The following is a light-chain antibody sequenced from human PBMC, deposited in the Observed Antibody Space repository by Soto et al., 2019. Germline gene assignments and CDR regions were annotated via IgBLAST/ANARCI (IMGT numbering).Light chain of an antibody. Sequence: QSALTQPPSASATPGQRVTISCSGSNSNIGTNTVNWYQQLPGTAPRLLIYTNNQRPSGVPQRFSGSKTGTSASLAIGGLQSEDGADYYCAAWDDSLGAYVFGTGT. CDR3: AAWDDSLGAYV. J-gene: IGLJ1*01. V-gene: IGLV1-44*01. CDR1: NSNIGTNT. CDR2: TNN.